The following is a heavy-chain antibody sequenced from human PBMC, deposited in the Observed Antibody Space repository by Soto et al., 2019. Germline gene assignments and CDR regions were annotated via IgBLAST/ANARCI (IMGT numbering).Heavy chain of an antibody. CDR3: VRRHVSATGIDWFDP. J-gene: IGHJ5*02. CDR2: INAANGDT. CDR1: GYTFISYG. V-gene: IGHV1-3*01. Sequence: ASVKVSCKASGYTFISYGIHWVRQAPGQRLEWMGWINAANGDTKYSPKFQGRVTITRDTSASTAYMELSSLRSEDTAVYYCVRRHVSATGIDWFDPWGQGTLVTVSS. D-gene: IGHD1-26*01.